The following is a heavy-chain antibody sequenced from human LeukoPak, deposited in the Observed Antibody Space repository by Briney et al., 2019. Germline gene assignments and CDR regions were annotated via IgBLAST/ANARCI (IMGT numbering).Heavy chain of an antibody. Sequence: GSLRLSCSASGFTFSSYAMHWVRQAPGKGLEYVSAISSNGGSTYYADSVKGRFTISRDNSKNSLYLQMSSLRAEDTAVYYCVKEGQQRGVAGFDYWGQGTLVTVSS. J-gene: IGHJ4*02. D-gene: IGHD6-13*01. V-gene: IGHV3-64D*06. CDR3: VKEGQQRGVAGFDY. CDR2: ISSNGGST. CDR1: GFTFSSYA.